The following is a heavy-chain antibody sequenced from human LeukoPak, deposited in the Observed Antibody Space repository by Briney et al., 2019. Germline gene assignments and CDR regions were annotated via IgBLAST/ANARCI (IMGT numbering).Heavy chain of an antibody. D-gene: IGHD2-21*02. V-gene: IGHV4-38-2*02. J-gene: IGHJ3*02. CDR2: IYHSGKT. CDR1: GYSINSGYY. CDR3: ARGRREIDAYCGGDCYSAFDI. Sequence: PSETLSLTCTVSGYSINSGYYWGWIRQPPGKGLEWIGSIYHSGKTYYNASLKSRVTISVDTSKNQFSLKLSSVTAADTAVYYCARGRREIDAYCGGDCYSAFDIWGQGTMVTVSS.